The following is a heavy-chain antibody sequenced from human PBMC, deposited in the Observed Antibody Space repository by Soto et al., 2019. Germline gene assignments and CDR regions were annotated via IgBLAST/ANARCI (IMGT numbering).Heavy chain of an antibody. CDR2: IYYSGST. Sequence: SETLSLTCTVSGGSISSSSYYWGWIRQPPGKGLEWIGSIYYSGSTYYNPSLKSRVTISVDTSKNQFSLKLTSVTAADTAVYYCARTHTAMAGPNFDFWGQGTLVTVSS. J-gene: IGHJ4*02. CDR3: ARTHTAMAGPNFDF. V-gene: IGHV4-39*01. CDR1: GGSISSSSYY. D-gene: IGHD5-18*01.